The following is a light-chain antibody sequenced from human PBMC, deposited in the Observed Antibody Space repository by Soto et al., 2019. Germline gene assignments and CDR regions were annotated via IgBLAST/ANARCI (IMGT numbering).Light chain of an antibody. CDR3: SSYSISTAYL. CDR2: EVS. V-gene: IGLV2-14*01. CDR1: SSDVGGYDY. J-gene: IGLJ1*01. Sequence: QSALTQAAAVSVSPGQSITISCTGTSSDVGGYDYVSWYQLHPGKAPKLMVFEVSNRPSGVSYRFSGSKSGNTASLTISGLQAEDEADYFCSSYSISTAYLFGTGTKVTVL.